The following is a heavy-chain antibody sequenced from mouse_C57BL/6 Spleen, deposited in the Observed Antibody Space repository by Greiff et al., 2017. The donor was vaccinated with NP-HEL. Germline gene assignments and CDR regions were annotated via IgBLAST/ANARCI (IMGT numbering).Heavy chain of an antibody. CDR3: ARSGFITTVAPDY. CDR2: IDPSDSET. V-gene: IGHV1-52*01. Sequence: VQLQQSGAELVRPGSSVKLSCKASGYTFTSYWMHWVKQRPIQGLEWIGNIDPSDSETHYNQKFKDKATLTVDKSSSTAYMQLSSLTSEDSAVYYGARSGFITTVAPDYWGQGTTLTVSS. D-gene: IGHD1-1*01. CDR1: GYTFTSYW. J-gene: IGHJ2*01.